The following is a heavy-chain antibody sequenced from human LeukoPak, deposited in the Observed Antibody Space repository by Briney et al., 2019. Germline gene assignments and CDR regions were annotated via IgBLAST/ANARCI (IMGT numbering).Heavy chain of an antibody. CDR1: GGSISSSSYY. V-gene: IGHV4-39*07. CDR2: IYYSGST. Sequence: SETLSLTCTVSGGSISSSSYYWGWIRQPPGKGLEWIGSIYYSGSTYYNPSLKSRVTISVDTSKNQFSLKLSSVTAADTAVYYCARVRDGYNQARDAFDIWGQGTMVTVSS. J-gene: IGHJ3*02. CDR3: ARVRDGYNQARDAFDI. D-gene: IGHD5-24*01.